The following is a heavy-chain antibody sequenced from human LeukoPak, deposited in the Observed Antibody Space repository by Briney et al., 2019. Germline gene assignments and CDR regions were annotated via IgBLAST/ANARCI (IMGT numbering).Heavy chain of an antibody. Sequence: QPGGSLRLSCAASGFTFSSYAMSWVRQAPGKGLEWASAISGSGGSTYYADSVKGRFTISRDNSKNTLYLQMNSLRAEDTAVYYCAKDLVTTVTTGWFDPWGQGTLVTVYS. CDR3: AKDLVTTVTTGWFDP. D-gene: IGHD4-17*01. CDR2: ISGSGGST. V-gene: IGHV3-23*01. CDR1: GFTFSSYA. J-gene: IGHJ5*02.